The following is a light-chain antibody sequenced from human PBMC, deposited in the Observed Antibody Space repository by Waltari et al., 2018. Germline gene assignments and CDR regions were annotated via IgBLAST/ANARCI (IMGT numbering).Light chain of an antibody. Sequence: SYELTQPPSVSVSPGQTARITCSGPELPRKSAYWFQQKSGQAPRLVIYEDHKRPSGIPERFSGSSSGTVATLTISGAQVDDEADYYCYSSDSTGLRVFGGGTTVVVL. CDR2: EDH. CDR3: YSSDSTGLRV. V-gene: IGLV3-10*01. CDR1: ELPRKS. J-gene: IGLJ1*01.